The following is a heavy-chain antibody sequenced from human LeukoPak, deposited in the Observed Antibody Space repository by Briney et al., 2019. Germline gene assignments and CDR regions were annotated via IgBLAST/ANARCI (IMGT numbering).Heavy chain of an antibody. CDR2: IYSGGST. CDR1: GFTVSSNY. J-gene: IGHJ1*01. CDR3: ASPGVAGLIQH. Sequence: GGSLRLSCAASGFTVSSNYMSWVRQAPGKGLEWVSVIYSGGSTYYADSVKGRFTISRDNSKNTLYLQMNSLRAENTAVYYCASPGVAGLIQHWGQGTLVTVSS. D-gene: IGHD7-27*01. V-gene: IGHV3-53*01.